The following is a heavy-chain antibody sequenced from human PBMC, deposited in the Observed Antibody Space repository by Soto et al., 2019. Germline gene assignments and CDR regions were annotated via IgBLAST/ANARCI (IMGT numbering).Heavy chain of an antibody. Sequence: QVQLVQSGAEVKKPGASVKVSCKASGYTFTSYAMHWVRQAPGQRLEWMGWINAGNGNTKYSQKFQGRVTITRDTSASTANMELSSLRSEDTAVYYCARVRDYYDSSGYSDGNYYFDYWGQGTLVTVSS. CDR1: GYTFTSYA. CDR2: INAGNGNT. V-gene: IGHV1-3*01. CDR3: ARVRDYYDSSGYSDGNYYFDY. J-gene: IGHJ4*02. D-gene: IGHD3-22*01.